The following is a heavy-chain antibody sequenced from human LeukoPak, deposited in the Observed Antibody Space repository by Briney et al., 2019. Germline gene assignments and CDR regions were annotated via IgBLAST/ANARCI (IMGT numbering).Heavy chain of an antibody. D-gene: IGHD2/OR15-2a*01. CDR2: IKSKTDGGTT. CDR1: GFTFSNAW. CDR3: ARSGLSRFGF. Sequence: GGSLRLSCAASGFTFSNAWMSWVRQAPGKGLEWVGRIKSKTDGGTTDYAAPVKGRFTISRDDSKDTLYLQMNSLRAEDTAVYYCARSGLSRFGFWGQGTLVTVSS. V-gene: IGHV3-15*01. J-gene: IGHJ4*02.